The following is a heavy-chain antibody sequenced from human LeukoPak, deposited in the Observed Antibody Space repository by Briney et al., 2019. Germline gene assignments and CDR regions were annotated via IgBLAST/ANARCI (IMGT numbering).Heavy chain of an antibody. CDR2: ISWNSGSI. D-gene: IGHD3-22*01. V-gene: IGHV3-9*01. J-gene: IGHJ4*02. Sequence: GGSLRLSCAASGFTFSDYYMSWIRQAPGKGLEWVSGISWNSGSIGYADSVKGRFTISRDNAKNSLYLQMNSLRAEDTALYYCAKDKAGYYYDSSGYPTYFDYWGQGTLVTVSS. CDR3: AKDKAGYYYDSSGYPTYFDY. CDR1: GFTFSDYY.